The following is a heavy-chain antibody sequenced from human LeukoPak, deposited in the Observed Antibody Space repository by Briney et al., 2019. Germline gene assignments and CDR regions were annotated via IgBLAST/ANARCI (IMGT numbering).Heavy chain of an antibody. D-gene: IGHD3-22*01. J-gene: IGHJ5*02. CDR2: TRSKANSYAT. CDR1: GFTFSGSA. Sequence: GGSLRLSCAASGFTFSGSAMHWVRQASGKGLEWVGRTRSKANSYATAYAASVKGRFTISRDDSKNTAYLQMNSLKTEDTAVYYCTREEYYYDSSGYYSYNWFDPWGQGTLVTVSS. CDR3: TREEYYYDSSGYYSYNWFDP. V-gene: IGHV3-73*01.